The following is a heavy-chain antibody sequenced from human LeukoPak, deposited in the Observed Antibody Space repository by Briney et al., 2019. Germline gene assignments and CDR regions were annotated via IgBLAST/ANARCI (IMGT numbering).Heavy chain of an antibody. CDR1: GGSISSYY. D-gene: IGHD6-6*01. Sequence: SETLSLTCTVSGGSISSYYWSWIRQPPGKGLEWIGYIYYSGSTNYNPSLKSRVTISVDTSKSQFSLKLSSVTAADTAVYYCARARPHKWFDPWGQGTLVTVSS. V-gene: IGHV4-59*01. J-gene: IGHJ5*02. CDR3: ARARPHKWFDP. CDR2: IYYSGST.